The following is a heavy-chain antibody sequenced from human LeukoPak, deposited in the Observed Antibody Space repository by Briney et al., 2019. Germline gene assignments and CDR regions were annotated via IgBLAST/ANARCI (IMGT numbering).Heavy chain of an antibody. V-gene: IGHV3-23*01. J-gene: IGHJ4*02. CDR3: ARLNLYDSSGCDY. CDR1: GFTFSSYA. Sequence: GGSLRLSCAASGFTFSSYAMSWVRQAPGKGLEWVSAISGSDGSTYYADSVKGRFTISRDNSKNTLYLQMNSLRAEDTAVYYCARLNLYDSSGCDYWGQGTLVTVSS. D-gene: IGHD3-22*01. CDR2: ISGSDGST.